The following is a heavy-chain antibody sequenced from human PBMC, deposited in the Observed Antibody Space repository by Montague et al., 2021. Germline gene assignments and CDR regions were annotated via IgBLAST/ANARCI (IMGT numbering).Heavy chain of an antibody. CDR1: GFTFDDFA. CDR2: IFGEGYDT. CDR3: SQGRDAPDYYAMDV. Sequence: SRRLSLSASGFTFDDFAMHWVRQVPGKGLEWVSLIFGEGYDTKYADSVKGRFTISRDNSRNSLYLQMDSLKPEDSALYFCSQGRDAPDYYAMDVWGQGTRVTVS. D-gene: IGHD3-10*01. V-gene: IGHV3-43*02. J-gene: IGHJ6*02.